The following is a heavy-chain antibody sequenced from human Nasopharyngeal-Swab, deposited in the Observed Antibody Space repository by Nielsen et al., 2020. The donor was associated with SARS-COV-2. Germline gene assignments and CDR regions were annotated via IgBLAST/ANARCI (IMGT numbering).Heavy chain of an antibody. V-gene: IGHV3-20*01. D-gene: IGHD2-2*01. J-gene: IGHJ5*02. CDR1: GFTFDDYG. Sequence: GESLKISCAASGFTFDDYGMSWVRQAPGKRLEWVSGINWNGGSTGYADSVKGRFTISRDNAKNSLYLQMNSLRAEDTALYHCARDTGYCSSTSCYDWFDPWGQGTLVTVSS. CDR2: INWNGGST. CDR3: ARDTGYCSSTSCYDWFDP.